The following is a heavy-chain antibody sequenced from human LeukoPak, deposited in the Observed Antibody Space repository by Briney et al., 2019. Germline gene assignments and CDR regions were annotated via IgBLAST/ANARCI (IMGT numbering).Heavy chain of an antibody. Sequence: ASVKFSCKASGYTFTSYYMHWVRQAPGQGLEWMGWISAYNGNTNYAQKLQGRVTMTTDTSTSTAYMELRSLRSDDTAVYYCAREGVGSNPFDYWGQGTLVTVSS. J-gene: IGHJ4*02. CDR1: GYTFTSYY. V-gene: IGHV1-18*04. CDR3: AREGVGSNPFDY. D-gene: IGHD2-2*01. CDR2: ISAYNGNT.